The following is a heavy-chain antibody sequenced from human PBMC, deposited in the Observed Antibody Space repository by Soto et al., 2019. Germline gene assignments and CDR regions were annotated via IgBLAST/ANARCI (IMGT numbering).Heavy chain of an antibody. V-gene: IGHV3-74*01. CDR2: INSDGSST. CDR1: GFTFSSYW. CDR3: VRGDNWSDEASEY. D-gene: IGHD1-1*01. Sequence: GGSLRLSCAASGFTFSSYWMHWVRQAPGKGLVWVSRINSDGSSTSYADPVKGRFTISRDNAKNTLYLQMNSLRAEDTAVYYCVRGDNWSDEASEYWGQGTLVTVSS. J-gene: IGHJ4*02.